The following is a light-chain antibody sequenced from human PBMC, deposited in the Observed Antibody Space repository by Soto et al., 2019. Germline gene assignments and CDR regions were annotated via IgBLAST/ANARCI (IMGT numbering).Light chain of an antibody. V-gene: IGLV3-10*01. CDR2: EDS. Sequence: SYELTQPPSVSVSPGQTARITCSGDALPKKYAYWNQQKSGQAPVLVIYEDSKRPSGIPERISGSSSGTMATLTVSGAQVEDEADYYCYSTDSSDNHRRAFGGGTKLTVL. CDR1: ALPKKY. CDR3: YSTDSSDNHRRA. J-gene: IGLJ2*01.